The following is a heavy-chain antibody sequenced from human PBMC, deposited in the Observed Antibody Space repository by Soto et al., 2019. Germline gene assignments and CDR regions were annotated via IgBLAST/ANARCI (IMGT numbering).Heavy chain of an antibody. CDR1: GFTFKNNY. CDR3: ARGHFGMDV. Sequence: QVQLEQSGGGLVKPGGSLRLSCAASGFTFKNNYMSWIRQTPGKGLEWVSYIAPRSTSTEYANSVRGLFTISRDNAKNSLYLQMDSLRAEDTALYYCARGHFGMDVWGQGTTVTVSS. J-gene: IGHJ6*02. V-gene: IGHV3-11*06. CDR2: IAPRSTST.